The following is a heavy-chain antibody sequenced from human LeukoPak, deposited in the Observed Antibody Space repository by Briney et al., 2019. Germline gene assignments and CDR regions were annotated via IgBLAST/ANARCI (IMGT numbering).Heavy chain of an antibody. D-gene: IGHD2-2*01. V-gene: IGHV4-34*01. J-gene: IGHJ4*02. CDR1: GGSFSGYY. CDR3: ARTPLSNQPIDY. CDR2: INHSGRT. Sequence: PSETLSLTCAVNGGSFSGYYWSWIRQPPGKGLEWIGEINHSGRTNYNPSLKSRVTISVDTSKNQFSLKLSSVTAADTAVYYCARTPLSNQPIDYWGQGTLVTVSS.